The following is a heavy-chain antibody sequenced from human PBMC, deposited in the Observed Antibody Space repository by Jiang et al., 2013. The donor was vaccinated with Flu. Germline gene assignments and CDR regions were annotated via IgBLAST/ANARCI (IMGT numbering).Heavy chain of an antibody. J-gene: IGHJ3*01. CDR3: ARSGFLSDAFDV. Sequence: LEWMGWISTYGGSTNYAQKFQGRLTLTTDTSTSTVYMELNTLTSDDTAVYYCARSGFLSDAFDVWGQGTVITVSS. CDR2: ISTYGGST. D-gene: IGHD2/OR15-2a*01. V-gene: IGHV1-18*01.